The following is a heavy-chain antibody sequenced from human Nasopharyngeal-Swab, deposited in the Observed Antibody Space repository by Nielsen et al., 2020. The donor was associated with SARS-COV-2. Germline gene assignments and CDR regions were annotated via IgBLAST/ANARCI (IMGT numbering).Heavy chain of an antibody. D-gene: IGHD3-22*01. CDR2: ISSSSSYT. J-gene: IGHJ4*02. Sequence: GGSLRLSCAASGFTFSDYYMSWIRQAPGEGLEWVSYISSSSSYTNYADSVKGRFTISRDNAKNSLYLQMNSLRAEDTAVYYCARVNYDSSGYYGGYYFDYWGQGTLVTVSS. V-gene: IGHV3-11*06. CDR3: ARVNYDSSGYYGGYYFDY. CDR1: GFTFSDYY.